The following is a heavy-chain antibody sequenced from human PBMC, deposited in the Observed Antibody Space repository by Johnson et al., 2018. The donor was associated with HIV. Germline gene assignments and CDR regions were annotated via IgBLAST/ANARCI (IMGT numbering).Heavy chain of an antibody. V-gene: IGHV3-7*01. D-gene: IGHD4-17*01. CDR3: ARDRFGDSDAFDI. CDR2: IKQDGSEK. J-gene: IGHJ3*02. CDR1: RITFSRYW. Sequence: VQLVESGGGLVQPGGSLRLSCAASRITFSRYWLTWVRQAPGKGLEWVANIKQDGSEKYYVASVKGRFTISRDNAKNSLYLQLNSLRADDTAVYFCARDRFGDSDAFDIWGQGTMVTVSS.